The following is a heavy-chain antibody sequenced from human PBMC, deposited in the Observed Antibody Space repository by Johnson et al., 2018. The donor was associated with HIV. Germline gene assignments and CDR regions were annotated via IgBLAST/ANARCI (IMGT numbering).Heavy chain of an antibody. D-gene: IGHD6-19*01. CDR1: GFTFDDYA. Sequence: EVQVVESGGGVVQPGRSLRLSCAASGFTFDDYAMHWVRQAPGKGLEWVSGISWNSGSIGYADSVKGRFTISRDNAKNSLYLQMNSLRAEDTAVYYCAREKQWLVRGGRAFDIWGQGTMVTISS. J-gene: IGHJ3*02. CDR2: ISWNSGSI. V-gene: IGHV3-9*01. CDR3: AREKQWLVRGGRAFDI.